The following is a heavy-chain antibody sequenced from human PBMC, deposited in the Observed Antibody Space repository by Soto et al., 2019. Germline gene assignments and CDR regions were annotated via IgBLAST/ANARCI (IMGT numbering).Heavy chain of an antibody. D-gene: IGHD3-10*01. J-gene: IGHJ5*02. V-gene: IGHV4-59*08. CDR2: IYYSVST. CDR1: GGSISSYY. Sequence: QVQLQESGPGLVKPSETLSLTCTVSGGSISSYYWSWIRQPPGKGLEWIGYIYYSVSTNYNPSLKSRVTISVDTSKNQFSLKLSSVTAADTAVYYCARLLWSRGDWFDPWGQGTLVTVSS. CDR3: ARLLWSRGDWFDP.